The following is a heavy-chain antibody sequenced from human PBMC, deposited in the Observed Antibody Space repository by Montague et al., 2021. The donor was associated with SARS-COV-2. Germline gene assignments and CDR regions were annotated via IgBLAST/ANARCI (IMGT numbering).Heavy chain of an antibody. D-gene: IGHD7-27*01. J-gene: IGHJ4*02. CDR2: ITGTSSLV. V-gene: IGHV3-48*02. CDR1: GFTFSIYS. CDR3: ARSTGHFDY. Sequence: SLRLSCAASGFTFSIYSMNWVRQAPGKGLEWVSYITGTSSLVHYVDSVKGRFTISRDNAQNSLYLQMNSLRDEDTAVYYCARSTGHFDYWGLGTLVTVSS.